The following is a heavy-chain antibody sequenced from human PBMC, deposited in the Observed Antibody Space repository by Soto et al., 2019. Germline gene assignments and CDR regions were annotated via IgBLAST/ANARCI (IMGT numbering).Heavy chain of an antibody. CDR2: FDPEDGET. CDR1: GYTLTELS. Sequence: QVQLVQSGAEVKKPGASVKVSCKVSGYTLTELSMHWVRQAPGKGLEWMGGFDPEDGETIYAQKFQGRVTMTEDTSTDTAYMELSSLRSEDTAVYYCATHPMGQQLAREYWYFDLWGRGTLVTVSS. J-gene: IGHJ2*01. V-gene: IGHV1-24*01. CDR3: ATHPMGQQLAREYWYFDL. D-gene: IGHD6-13*01.